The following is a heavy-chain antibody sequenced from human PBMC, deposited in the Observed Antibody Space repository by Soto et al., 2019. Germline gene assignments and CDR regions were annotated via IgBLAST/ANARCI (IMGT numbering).Heavy chain of an antibody. Sequence: GGSLRLSCAASGFTFSSYAMHWVRQAPGKGLEWVAVISYDGSNKYYADSVKGRFTISRDNSKNTLYLQMNSLRAEDTAVYYWARGSGYCSSTSGPPLIAARAYYYGMDVWGRGTTVPVSS. V-gene: IGHV3-30-3*01. CDR3: ARGSGYCSSTSGPPLIAARAYYYGMDV. CDR2: ISYDGSNK. CDR1: GFTFSSYA. D-gene: IGHD2-2*01. J-gene: IGHJ6*02.